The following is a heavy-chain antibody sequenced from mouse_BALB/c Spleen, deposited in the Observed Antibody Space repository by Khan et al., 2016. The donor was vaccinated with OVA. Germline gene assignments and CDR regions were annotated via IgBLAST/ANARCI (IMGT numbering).Heavy chain of an antibody. J-gene: IGHJ3*01. CDR1: GFSLTSYG. V-gene: IGHV2-2*02. CDR2: IWSGGCT. D-gene: IGHD2-4*01. CDR3: ARKYDYDEGLSY. Sequence: QVQLKQSGPGLVQPSQSLSITCTVSGFSLTSYGVHWVRQSPGKGLEWLGVIWSGGCTNYYAAFIYRLSISKENSTSHDFFILINSQPTDTAIYYCARKYDYDEGLSYWGQGTLVNVSA.